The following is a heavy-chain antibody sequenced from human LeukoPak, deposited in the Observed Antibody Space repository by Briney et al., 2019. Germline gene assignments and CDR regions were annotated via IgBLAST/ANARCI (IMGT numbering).Heavy chain of an antibody. V-gene: IGHV4-39*07. CDR2: ISYSGSP. J-gene: IGHJ6*03. CDR1: GGSISSSSYY. CDR3: ARDERQYSSQVNYSFYMDV. D-gene: IGHD6-19*01. Sequence: NSSETLSLTCTVSGGSISSSSYYWDWIRQPPGKGLEWIGSISYSGSPSYKPSLKCRLSISLATSKNQFSLTLTSVTAADAAVYYCARDERQYSSQVNYSFYMDVWGKGTTVTVSS.